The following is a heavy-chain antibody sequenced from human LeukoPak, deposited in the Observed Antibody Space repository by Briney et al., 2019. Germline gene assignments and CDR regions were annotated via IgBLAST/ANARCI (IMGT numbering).Heavy chain of an antibody. Sequence: TGRSLRLSCAASGFTFSSYGMHWVRQAPGKGLEWVAVISYDGSNKYYADSVKGRFTISRDNSKNTLYLQMNSLRAEDTAVYYCARDRYYGMDVWGKGTTVTVSS. CDR3: ARDRYYGMDV. J-gene: IGHJ6*04. CDR2: ISYDGSNK. V-gene: IGHV3-30*03. CDR1: GFTFSSYG. D-gene: IGHD1-14*01.